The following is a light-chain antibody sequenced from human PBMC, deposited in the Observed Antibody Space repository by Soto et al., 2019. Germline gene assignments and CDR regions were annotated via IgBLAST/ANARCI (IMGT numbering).Light chain of an antibody. CDR1: QSISSSY. Sequence: ENVLTQSPGTLSLSPGERATLSRRASQSISSSYLAWYQQKPGQTPRLLIYHASNRATGIPDRFSGSGSGTDFTLTISRLEPEDFAVYYCQQYGDSLLTFGGGTKVEIK. J-gene: IGKJ4*01. CDR2: HAS. V-gene: IGKV3-20*01. CDR3: QQYGDSLLT.